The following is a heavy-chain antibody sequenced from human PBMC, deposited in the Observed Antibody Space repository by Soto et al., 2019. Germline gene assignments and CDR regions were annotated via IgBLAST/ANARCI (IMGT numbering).Heavy chain of an antibody. CDR3: ARYDSSSYYPTTLSSYGMDV. Sequence: GGSLRLSCAASGFTFSSYAMSWVRQAPGKGLEWVSAISGSGGSTYYADSVKGRFTISRDNSKNTLYLQMNSLRAEDTAVYYCARYDSSSYYPTTLSSYGMDVWGQGTTVTVSS. CDR2: ISGSGGST. V-gene: IGHV3-23*01. CDR1: GFTFSSYA. J-gene: IGHJ6*02. D-gene: IGHD3-22*01.